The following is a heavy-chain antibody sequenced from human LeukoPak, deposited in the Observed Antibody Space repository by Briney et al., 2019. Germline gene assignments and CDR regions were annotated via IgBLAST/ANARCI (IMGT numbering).Heavy chain of an antibody. D-gene: IGHD4-23*01. CDR2: ISSSSSYI. CDR3: ARRARYGSRHVDF. Sequence: PGGSLRLSCAASGFTFSSYSMNWVRQAPGKGLEWVSSISSSSSYIYYADSVKGRFTISRDNAKNSLYLQMNSLRAEDTAVYYCARRARYGSRHVDFWGQGTLVTVSS. J-gene: IGHJ4*02. V-gene: IGHV3-21*01. CDR1: GFTFSSYS.